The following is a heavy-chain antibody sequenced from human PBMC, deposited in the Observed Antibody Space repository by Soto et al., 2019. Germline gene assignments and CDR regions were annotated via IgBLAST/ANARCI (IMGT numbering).Heavy chain of an antibody. Sequence: QVQLVQSGAEVKKPGSSVKVSCKASGGTFSSYAISWVRQAPGQGLEWMGGIIPIFGTANYAQKFQGRVTITADESTITAYMELSSLRSEDTAVYYCAVNAHLREVVSWFDPWGQGTLVTVSS. V-gene: IGHV1-69*01. CDR3: AVNAHLREVVSWFDP. CDR2: IIPIFGTA. J-gene: IGHJ5*02. CDR1: GGTFSSYA. D-gene: IGHD3-22*01.